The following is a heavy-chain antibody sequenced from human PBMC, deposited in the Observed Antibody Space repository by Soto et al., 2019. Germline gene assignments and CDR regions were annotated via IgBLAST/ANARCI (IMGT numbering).Heavy chain of an antibody. J-gene: IGHJ4*02. Sequence: GSLRLSCAASGFTFSDYYMSWIRQAPGKGLEWVAYISSSSTYTNYADSVKGRFTISRDNAKNSLYLQMNSLRAEDTAVYYCAASGYYYRFDYWGQGTLVTVSS. CDR1: GFTFSDYY. V-gene: IGHV3-11*06. CDR3: AASGYYYRFDY. D-gene: IGHD3-22*01. CDR2: ISSSSTYT.